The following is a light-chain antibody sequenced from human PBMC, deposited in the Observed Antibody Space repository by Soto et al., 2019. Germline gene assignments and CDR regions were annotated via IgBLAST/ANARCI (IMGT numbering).Light chain of an antibody. CDR1: QSISSY. V-gene: IGKV1-39*01. CDR2: AAS. CDR3: LQPYSYSWT. J-gene: IGKJ1*01. Sequence: IELTHSPSSLSASVGDRVTITCRASQSISSYLNWYQQKPGKAPKLLIYAASSLQSGVPSRFSGSGSGTEFTLTISSLQPDDFATYYCLQPYSYSWTFGQGTKVDIK.